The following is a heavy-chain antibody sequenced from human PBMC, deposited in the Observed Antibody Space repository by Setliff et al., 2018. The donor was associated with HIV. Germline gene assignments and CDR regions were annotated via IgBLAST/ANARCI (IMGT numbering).Heavy chain of an antibody. CDR2: GYYSGIT. Sequence: PSETLSLTCTVSGGSISNYYWSWIRQPPGKGLEWIGCGYYSGITHYDPSLKSRVSISVDASKTQFSLRLNSVTVADTAVYFCARSSRGSLRDLDYWGPGTLVT. D-gene: IGHD2-21*02. J-gene: IGHJ4*02. CDR3: ARSSRGSLRDLDY. CDR1: GGSISNYY. V-gene: IGHV4-59*08.